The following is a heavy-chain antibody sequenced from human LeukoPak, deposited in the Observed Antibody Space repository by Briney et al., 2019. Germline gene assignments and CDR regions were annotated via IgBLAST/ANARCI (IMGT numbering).Heavy chain of an antibody. J-gene: IGHJ6*03. CDR3: ARGVAARANIRKYYYYYMDV. Sequence: SEALSLTCTVSGGSISSYYWSWIRQPPGKGLEWIGYIYYSGSTNYNPSLKSRVTISVDTSKNQFSLKLSSVTAADTAVYYGARGVAARANIRKYYYYYMDVWGKGTTVTVSS. CDR2: IYYSGST. D-gene: IGHD6-6*01. CDR1: GGSISSYY. V-gene: IGHV4-59*01.